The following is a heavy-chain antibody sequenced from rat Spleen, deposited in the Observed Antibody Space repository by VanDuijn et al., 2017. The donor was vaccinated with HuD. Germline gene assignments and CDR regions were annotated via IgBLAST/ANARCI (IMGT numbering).Heavy chain of an antibody. CDR2: ISYDGGTT. D-gene: IGHD1-11*01. Sequence: EVQLVESGGGLVQPGRSLKLSCVASGFTFTNYGMAWVCQAPTKGLEWVATISYDGGTTYYRDSVKGRFTISRDNAKSTLYLQMDSLRSEDTATYCCARHGAEGTYFDYWGQGVMVTVSS. J-gene: IGHJ2*01. V-gene: IGHV5-29*01. CDR1: GFTFTNYG. CDR3: ARHGAEGTYFDY.